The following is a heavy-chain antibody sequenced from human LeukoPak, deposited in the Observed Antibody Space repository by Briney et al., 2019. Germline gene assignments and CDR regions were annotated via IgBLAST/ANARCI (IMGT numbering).Heavy chain of an antibody. V-gene: IGHV4-59*01. J-gene: IGHJ5*02. Sequence: SETLSLTCSVSGGSISSYYWNWLRQPPGKGLEWIGYIYYSGTSNYNPSLKSRVTISVDTSKNQFSLKLSSVTAADTAVYYCARDRGYCSGGSCYSIDWFDPWGQGTLVTVSS. CDR3: ARDRGYCSGGSCYSIDWFDP. CDR1: GGSISSYY. CDR2: IYYSGTS. D-gene: IGHD2-15*01.